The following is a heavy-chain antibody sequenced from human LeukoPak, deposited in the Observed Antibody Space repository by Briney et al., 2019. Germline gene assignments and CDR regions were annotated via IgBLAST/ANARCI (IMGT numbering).Heavy chain of an antibody. Sequence: PGRSLRLSCAASGFTFSSYAMHWVRQAPGKGLEWVAVISYDGSNKYYADSVKGRFTISRDNSKNTLYLQMNSLRAEDTAVYYCARALCGSYNFDYWGQGTLVTVSS. CDR2: ISYDGSNK. D-gene: IGHD6-19*01. CDR3: ARALCGSYNFDY. CDR1: GFTFSSYA. J-gene: IGHJ4*02. V-gene: IGHV3-30-3*01.